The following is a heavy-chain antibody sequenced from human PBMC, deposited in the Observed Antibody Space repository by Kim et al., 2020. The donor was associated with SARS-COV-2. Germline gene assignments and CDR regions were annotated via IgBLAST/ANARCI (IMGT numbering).Heavy chain of an antibody. Sequence: GGSLRLSCAASGFTFSNAWMSWVRQAPGKGLEWVGRIKSKTDGGTTDYAAPVKGRFTISRDDSKNTLYLQMNSLKTEDTAVYYCTTTKRLYYLDAFDIWGQGTMVTVSS. CDR2: IKSKTDGGTT. CDR1: GFTFSNAW. V-gene: IGHV3-15*01. D-gene: IGHD3-10*01. J-gene: IGHJ3*02. CDR3: TTTKRLYYLDAFDI.